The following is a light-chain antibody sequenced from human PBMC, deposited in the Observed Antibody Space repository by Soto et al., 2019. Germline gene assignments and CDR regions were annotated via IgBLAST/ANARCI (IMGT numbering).Light chain of an antibody. CDR3: HQYNSYPLT. Sequence: IQMTQSPSSLSVSVEDRVIITCRASQDINDYLAWFQQRPGKAPKSLIYGASTLQSGVPSKFSGSGSATHSTLNIRSLQPEDFATYYCHQYNSYPLTSGGGTKVDI. J-gene: IGKJ4*01. CDR2: GAS. CDR1: QDINDY. V-gene: IGKV1-16*02.